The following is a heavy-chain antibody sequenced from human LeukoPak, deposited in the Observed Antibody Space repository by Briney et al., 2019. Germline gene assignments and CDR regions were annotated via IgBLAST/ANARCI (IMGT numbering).Heavy chain of an antibody. J-gene: IGHJ4*02. CDR1: GGTFSSYT. V-gene: IGHV1-69*02. Sequence: RASVKVSCKASGGTFSSYTISWVRQAPGQGVEWMGRIIPILGIANYAQKFQGRVTITADKSTSTAYMELSSLRSEDTAVYYCARAAAGTGGDYWGQGTLVTVSS. D-gene: IGHD6-13*01. CDR3: ARAAAGTGGDY. CDR2: IIPILGIA.